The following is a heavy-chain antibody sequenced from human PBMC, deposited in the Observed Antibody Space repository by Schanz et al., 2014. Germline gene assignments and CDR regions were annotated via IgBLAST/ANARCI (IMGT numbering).Heavy chain of an antibody. V-gene: IGHV3-48*01. CDR2: INTGSNYI. J-gene: IGHJ5*01. Sequence: EVQLVESGGGLVQPGGSLRLSCTASGFTFSDYWMSWVRQAPGKGLEWISFINTGSNYINYADSVKGRFTISRDNAKNSLFLQMNSLRAEDTAVYYCAKQHIVRGVIYLNWFDSWGQGTLVTVSS. CDR3: AKQHIVRGVIYLNWFDS. CDR1: GFTFSDYW. D-gene: IGHD3-10*01.